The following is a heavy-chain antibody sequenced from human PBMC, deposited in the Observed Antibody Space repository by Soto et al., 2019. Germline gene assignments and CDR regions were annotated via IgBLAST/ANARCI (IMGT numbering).Heavy chain of an antibody. CDR3: ARPSWF. V-gene: IGHV3-48*02. D-gene: IGHD3-22*01. Sequence: GALRVFCAASGFSFSSYSMNWVRQAPGKGLEGVSYISSSGSTIYYADPVKGRFTISRDNAKNSLYLQMNSLRDDDPAIYFCARPSWFWGQGTLVTVSS. CDR2: ISSSGSTI. CDR1: GFSFSSYS. J-gene: IGHJ4*02.